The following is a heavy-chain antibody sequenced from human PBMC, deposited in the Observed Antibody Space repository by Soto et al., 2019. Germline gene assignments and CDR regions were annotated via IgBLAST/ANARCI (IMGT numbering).Heavy chain of an antibody. J-gene: IGHJ6*02. CDR1: GFTFSSYA. D-gene: IGHD1-26*01. Sequence: LRLSCAASGFTFSSYAMSWVRQAPGKGLEWVSAISGSGGSTYYADSVKGRFTISRDNSKNTLYLQMNSLRAEDTAVYYCAKVQWEPRAPYYYYGMDVWGQGTTVTVSS. CDR2: ISGSGGST. V-gene: IGHV3-23*01. CDR3: AKVQWEPRAPYYYYGMDV.